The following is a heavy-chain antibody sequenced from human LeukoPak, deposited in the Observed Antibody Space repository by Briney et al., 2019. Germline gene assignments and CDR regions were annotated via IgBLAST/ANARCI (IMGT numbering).Heavy chain of an antibody. V-gene: IGHV3-23*01. J-gene: IGHJ4*02. Sequence: GGSLRLSXAASGFTFTNYAMTWVRQAPGKGVEWVSVISGSGGTTYYADSVKGRFTISRDNSKNTLYLQMNSLRAEDTALYCCAKDYGDKFDYWGQGTLVTVSS. CDR3: AKDYGDKFDY. D-gene: IGHD3-10*01. CDR2: ISGSGGTT. CDR1: GFTFTNYA.